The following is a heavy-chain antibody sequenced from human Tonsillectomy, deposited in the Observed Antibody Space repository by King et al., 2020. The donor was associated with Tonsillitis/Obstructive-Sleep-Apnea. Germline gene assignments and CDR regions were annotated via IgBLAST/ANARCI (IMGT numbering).Heavy chain of an antibody. CDR1: GDSVSSNSAS. J-gene: IGHJ6*03. V-gene: IGHV6-1*01. D-gene: IGHD6-6*01. CDR2: TNYRSREYT. Sequence: VQLQQSGPGLVKPSQTLSLTCAISGDSVSSNSASWNLIRQSPSSGLDLLVRTNYRSREYTDYALSGKRRITINPDTSKNQFSLQLNPVTTEDTAVYYCVRGRYSTSSYYHHMDVWDKGTTVTVSS. CDR3: VRGRYSTSSYYHHMDV.